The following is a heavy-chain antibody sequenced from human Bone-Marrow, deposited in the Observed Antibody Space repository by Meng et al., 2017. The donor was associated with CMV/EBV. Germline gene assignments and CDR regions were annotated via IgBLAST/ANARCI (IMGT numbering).Heavy chain of an antibody. J-gene: IGHJ4*02. CDR1: GGSISSYY. Sequence: LSLTCTVSGGSISSYYWSWIRQPPGKGLEWIGYIYYSGSTNYNPSLKSRVTISVDTSKNQFSLKLSSVTAADTAVYYCARGTFSSTSLWGQGTLVTVSS. V-gene: IGHV4-59*01. D-gene: IGHD2-2*01. CDR2: IYYSGST. CDR3: ARGTFSSTSL.